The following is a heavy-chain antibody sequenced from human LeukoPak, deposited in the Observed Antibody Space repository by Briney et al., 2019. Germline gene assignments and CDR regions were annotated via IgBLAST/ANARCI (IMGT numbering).Heavy chain of an antibody. CDR1: GDSVSSNSAA. CDR2: TYYRSKWYN. V-gene: IGHV6-1*01. CDR3: ARGRDIAVAGTSGDFDY. J-gene: IGHJ4*02. D-gene: IGHD6-19*01. Sequence: SQTLSLTCAISGDSVSSNSAAWNWIRQSPSRGLEWLVRTYYRSKWYNDYAVSVKSRITINPDTSKNQFSLQLNSVTPEDTAVYYCARGRDIAVAGTSGDFDYWGQGTLVTVSS.